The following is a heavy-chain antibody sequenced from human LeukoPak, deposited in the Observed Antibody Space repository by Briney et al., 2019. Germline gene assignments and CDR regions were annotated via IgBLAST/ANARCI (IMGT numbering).Heavy chain of an antibody. CDR3: ARGQVSTVGQNWFDP. J-gene: IGHJ5*02. CDR1: GFTFSSYG. D-gene: IGHD4-4*01. CDR2: IWYDGSNK. V-gene: IGHV3-33*01. Sequence: GGSLRLSCAASGFTFSSYGRHWVRQAPGKGLEWVAVIWYDGSNKYYADSVKGRFTISRDNSKNTLYLQMNSLRAEDTAVYYCARGQVSTVGQNWFDPWGQGTLVTVSS.